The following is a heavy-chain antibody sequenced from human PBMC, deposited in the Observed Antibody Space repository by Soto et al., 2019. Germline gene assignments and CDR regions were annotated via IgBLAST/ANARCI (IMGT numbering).Heavy chain of an antibody. V-gene: IGHV1-18*01. Sequence: ASVKVSCKASGGTFSSYAISWVRQAPGQGLEWMGWVSAYNGTTNYAQKLQGRVTMTTDTSTSTAYMELRSLRSDDTAVYYCARAYSSGWFDPWGQGTLVTVSS. CDR2: VSAYNGTT. D-gene: IGHD6-19*01. CDR3: ARAYSSGWFDP. CDR1: GGTFSSYA. J-gene: IGHJ5*02.